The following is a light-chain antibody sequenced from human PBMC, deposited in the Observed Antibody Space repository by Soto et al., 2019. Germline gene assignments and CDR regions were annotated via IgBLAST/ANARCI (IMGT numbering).Light chain of an antibody. V-gene: IGLV2-14*01. CDR1: SSDVGAYDF. J-gene: IGLJ2*01. Sequence: QSALTQPASVSGSPGQSITISCTGTSSDVGAYDFVSWYQHSPGKAPKLVTFDVTHRPPGISDRFSGSKSANTASLTTSGLQAADEAFYYCSSYTDTGHVVFGRGTKLTVL. CDR2: DVT. CDR3: SSYTDTGHVV.